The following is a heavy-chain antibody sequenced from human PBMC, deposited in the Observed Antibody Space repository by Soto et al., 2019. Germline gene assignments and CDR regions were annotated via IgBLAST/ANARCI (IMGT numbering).Heavy chain of an antibody. CDR2: INSDASVI. D-gene: IGHD1-26*01. J-gene: IGHJ4*02. CDR1: GFTFSNSW. CDR3: GRYTVNSGTGDY. Sequence: EVQLEESGGGLVQPGGSLRLSCVASGFTFSNSWMHWVRQTPGKGLVWVSRINSDASVINYADSVRGRFTISRDNAKNTLYLQMNSLRAEDTAIYSCGRYTVNSGTGDYWGQGTLVTVSS. V-gene: IGHV3-74*01.